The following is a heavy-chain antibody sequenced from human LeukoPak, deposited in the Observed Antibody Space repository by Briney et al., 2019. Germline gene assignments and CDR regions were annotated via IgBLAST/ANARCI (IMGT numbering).Heavy chain of an antibody. CDR3: ARAPPTIGIDY. CDR2: ISKDGSST. D-gene: IGHD4/OR15-4a*01. V-gene: IGHV3-30*04. Sequence: GGSLRLSCGVSGFSFSIYTLNWVRQAPGKGLEWVGVISKDGSSTHYADSVRGRFTISRDNSKNTLYLQMDSLRVEDMGVYFCARAPPTIGIDYWGQVTLVIVSS. J-gene: IGHJ4*02. CDR1: GFSFSIYT.